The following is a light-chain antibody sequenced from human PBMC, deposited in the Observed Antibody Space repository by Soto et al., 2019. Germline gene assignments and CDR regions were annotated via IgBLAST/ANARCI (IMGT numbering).Light chain of an antibody. CDR3: QHYDGSLT. J-gene: IGKJ4*01. CDR2: AAS. V-gene: IGKV3-20*01. CDR1: QTISSSY. Sequence: EIVLTQSPHPLSLSPGERASLSCRTSQTISSSYFAWYQQKPGQSPRLLVYAASIRAPGIPDRFRGSGSGADFTLTISRLEPADFAVYYCQHYDGSLTFGGGTRVESK.